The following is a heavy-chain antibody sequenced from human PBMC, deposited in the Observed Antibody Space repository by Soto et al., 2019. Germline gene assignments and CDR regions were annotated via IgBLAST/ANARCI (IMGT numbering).Heavy chain of an antibody. D-gene: IGHD3-10*01. V-gene: IGHV4-31*03. J-gene: IGHJ5*02. CDR2: IYYSGIT. CDR3: ARDVRDSSGSGTYQWTHFFDP. CDR1: GGSISSGGYY. Sequence: QVQLQESGPGLVKPSQTLSLTCTVSGGSISSGGYYWSWIRQYPGKGLEWIGYIYYSGITYYNPSLKNRVTMSVDTSKNQFSLKLSSVTAADTAVYYCARDVRDSSGSGTYQWTHFFDPWGQGTLVTVSS.